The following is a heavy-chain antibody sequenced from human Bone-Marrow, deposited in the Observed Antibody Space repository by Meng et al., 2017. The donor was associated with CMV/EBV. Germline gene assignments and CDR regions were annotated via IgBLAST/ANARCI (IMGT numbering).Heavy chain of an antibody. J-gene: IGHJ6*02. CDR1: GGSFSAYY. CDR3: ARTTVTTKGYYYGMDV. D-gene: IGHD4-11*01. V-gene: IGHV4-34*01. Sequence: SETLSLTCAVYGGSFSAYYWSWIRQPPGKGLEWIGEINHSGSTNYKPSLKSRVTISVDTSKNQFSLKLSSVTAADTAVYYCARTTVTTKGYYYGMDVWGQGTTVTFYS. CDR2: INHSGST.